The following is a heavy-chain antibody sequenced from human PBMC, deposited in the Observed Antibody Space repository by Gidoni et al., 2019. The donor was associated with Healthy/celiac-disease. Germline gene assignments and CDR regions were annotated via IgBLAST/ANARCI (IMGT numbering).Heavy chain of an antibody. D-gene: IGHD2-2*02. J-gene: IGHJ6*02. V-gene: IGHV1-24*01. CDR3: ATVVVPAAIHYYYYYGMDV. CDR1: GYTLTDLS. Sequence: QVQLVQSGAEVKKPGASVKVSCKVSGYTLTDLSMHWVRQAPGKGLEWMGGFDPEDGETIYAQKFQGRVTMTEDTSTDTAYMELSSLRSEDTAVYYCATVVVPAAIHYYYYYGMDVWGQGTTVTVSS. CDR2: FDPEDGET.